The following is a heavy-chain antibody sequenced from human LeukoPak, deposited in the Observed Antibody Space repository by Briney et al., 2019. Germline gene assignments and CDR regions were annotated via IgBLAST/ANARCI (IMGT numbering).Heavy chain of an antibody. V-gene: IGHV4-38-2*02. Sequence: PSETLSLTCTVSGYSISSGYYWGWIRQPPGKGLEWIGSIYHSGSTYYNPSLKSRVTISVDTSKNQFSLKLSSVTAADTAVYYCARAYTIFGVRYWFDPWGQGTLVTVSS. J-gene: IGHJ5*02. CDR3: ARAYTIFGVRYWFDP. CDR2: IYHSGST. CDR1: GYSISSGYY. D-gene: IGHD3-3*01.